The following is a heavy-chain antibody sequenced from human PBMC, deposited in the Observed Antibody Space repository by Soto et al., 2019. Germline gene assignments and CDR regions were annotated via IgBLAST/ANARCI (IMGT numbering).Heavy chain of an antibody. CDR3: DVERVVNTAKNDGANDY. CDR2: ISANNGKT. V-gene: IGHV1-18*01. Sequence: VKVSCKASGGTFSSYRINWVRQAPGQGLEWMGWISANNGKTNYAQKLQGRVTMTTDTSTSTAYMELRSLRSDDTAVYYCDVERVVNTAKNDGANDYWGQGTLVTAS. J-gene: IGHJ4*02. D-gene: IGHD5-18*01. CDR1: GGTFSSYR.